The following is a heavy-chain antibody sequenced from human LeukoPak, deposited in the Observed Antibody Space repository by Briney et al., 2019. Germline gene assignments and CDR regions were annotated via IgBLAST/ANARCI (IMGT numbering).Heavy chain of an antibody. CDR3: AIGVATISYYYYMDV. CDR2: IIPIFGTA. J-gene: IGHJ6*03. CDR1: GGTFSRYA. Sequence: SVKVSCKASGGTFSRYAISWVRQAPGQGLEWMGGIIPIFGTANYAQKFQGKGTITTDESTSTAYMELSSLRSEDTAVYYCAIGVATISYYYYMDVWGKGTTVTVSS. D-gene: IGHD5-12*01. V-gene: IGHV1-69*05.